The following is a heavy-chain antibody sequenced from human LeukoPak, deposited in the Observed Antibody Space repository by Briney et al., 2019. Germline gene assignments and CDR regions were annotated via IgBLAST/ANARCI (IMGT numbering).Heavy chain of an antibody. V-gene: IGHV4-39*01. J-gene: IGHJ4*02. CDR3: ASFRDSGSGAVY. D-gene: IGHD3-10*01. CDR1: GDSISSTRYY. Sequence: SETLTLTCTVSGDSISSTRYYWGWIRPPPGKGLEWIGSLYDSGTYYNPSLNSRVTISVDTSKHQFSLILSSVTAADTAVYHCASFRDSGSGAVYWGQGTLVSVS. CDR2: LYDSGT.